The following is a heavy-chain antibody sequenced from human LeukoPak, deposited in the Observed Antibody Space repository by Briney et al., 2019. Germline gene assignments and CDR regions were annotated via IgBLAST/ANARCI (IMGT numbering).Heavy chain of an antibody. V-gene: IGHV3-9*01. J-gene: IGHJ4*02. D-gene: IGHD3-10*01. CDR3: AKGSYYGSGSPFDY. CDR1: GFTFSSYA. Sequence: GGSLRLSCAASGFTFSSYAMSWVRQAPGKGLKWVSGISWNSGSIGYADSVKGRFTISRDNAKNSLYLQMNSLRAEDTALYYCAKGSYYGSGSPFDYWGQGTLVTVSS. CDR2: ISWNSGSI.